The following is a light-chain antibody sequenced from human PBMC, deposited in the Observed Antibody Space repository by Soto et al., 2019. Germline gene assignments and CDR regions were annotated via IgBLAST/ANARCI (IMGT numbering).Light chain of an antibody. J-gene: IGKJ1*01. CDR2: WAS. CDR1: QIVCYSSNNKNY. Sequence: DIVMNQSPDSLALSLGDSSTINCNSSQIVCYSSNNKNYLAWYQQKPGQPPKLLISWASIRESGVTDRFSGSGSGKDFTLAIRSLQAEDVEVYYCQHSYSTPATFGHGNTVDIK. CDR3: QHSYSTPAT. V-gene: IGKV4-1*01.